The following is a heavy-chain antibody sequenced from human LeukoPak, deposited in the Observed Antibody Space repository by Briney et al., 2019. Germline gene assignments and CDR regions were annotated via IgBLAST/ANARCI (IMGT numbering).Heavy chain of an antibody. J-gene: IGHJ4*02. CDR1: GDSISTYH. CDR2: MQSSGNS. Sequence: PSETLSLTCSVSGDSISTYHWNWVRERPGKGLEWIGYMQSSGNSNYNPSLKGRVFMSVDTSKNQFVLNLMSVTAADTAVYYCARDKRHSYGRYFAHWGQGMLVPVSS. CDR3: ARDKRHSYGRYFAH. D-gene: IGHD5-18*01. V-gene: IGHV4-59*01.